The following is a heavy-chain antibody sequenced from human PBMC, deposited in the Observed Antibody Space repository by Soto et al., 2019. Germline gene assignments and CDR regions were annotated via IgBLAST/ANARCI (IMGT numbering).Heavy chain of an antibody. Sequence: QVQLQQSGPGLVKPSQTLSLTCAVFGDSVSSNTAAWTWISQSPSRGLEWLGRTYYRSKWYNDYAVSVKIRITINPDTSRNQFSLQLNSVTPEDTAVYYCARDLGAFDIWGQGTMVTVSS. J-gene: IGHJ3*02. CDR2: TYYRSKWYN. CDR3: ARDLGAFDI. V-gene: IGHV6-1*01. CDR1: GDSVSSNTAA. D-gene: IGHD7-27*01.